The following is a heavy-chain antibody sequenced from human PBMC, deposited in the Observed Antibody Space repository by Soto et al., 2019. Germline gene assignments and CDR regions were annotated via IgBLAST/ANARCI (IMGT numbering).Heavy chain of an antibody. CDR2: INHSGST. V-gene: IGHV4-34*01. J-gene: IGHJ6*02. CDR1: GGSFSGYY. D-gene: IGHD3-10*01. Sequence: SETLSLTCAVYGGSFSGYYWSWIRQPPGKGLEWIGEINHSGSTNYNPSLKSRVTISVDTSKNQFSLKLSSVTAADTAVYYCARYMVRGVGLYYYYYYGMDVWGQGTTVTVSS. CDR3: ARYMVRGVGLYYYYYYGMDV.